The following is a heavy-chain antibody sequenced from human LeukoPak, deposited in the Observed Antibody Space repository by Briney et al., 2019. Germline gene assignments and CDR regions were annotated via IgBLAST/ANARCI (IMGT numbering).Heavy chain of an antibody. D-gene: IGHD3-9*01. V-gene: IGHV3-74*01. CDR3: ARAGGTYYDILTGYYGSNWFDP. CDR2: INSDGSST. Sequence: GGSLRLSCAASGFTFSSYWMHWVRQAPGKGLVWVSRINSDGSSTSYADSVKGRFTISRDNAKNTLYLQMNSLRAEDTAAYYCARAGGTYYDILTGYYGSNWFDPWGQGTLVTVSS. J-gene: IGHJ5*02. CDR1: GFTFSSYW.